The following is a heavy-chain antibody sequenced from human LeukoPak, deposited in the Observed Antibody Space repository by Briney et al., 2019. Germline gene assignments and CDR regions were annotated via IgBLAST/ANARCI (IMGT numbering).Heavy chain of an antibody. CDR2: ISSSSSYI. CDR3: ARGGIAARRGYYYMDV. Sequence: GGSLRLSCAASGFTFSSYSMNWVRQAPGTGLEWVSSISSSSSYIYYADSVKGRFTISRDNAKNSLYLQMNSLRAEETAVYYCARGGIAARRGYYYMDVWGKGTTVTVSS. V-gene: IGHV3-21*01. J-gene: IGHJ6*03. D-gene: IGHD6-6*01. CDR1: GFTFSSYS.